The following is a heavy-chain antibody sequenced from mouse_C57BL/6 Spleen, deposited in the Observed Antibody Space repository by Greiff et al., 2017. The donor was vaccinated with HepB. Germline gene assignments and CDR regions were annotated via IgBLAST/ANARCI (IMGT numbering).Heavy chain of an antibody. CDR3: ARGEKRYWYFDV. CDR1: GFTFSDYY. Sequence: EVKLVESEGGLVQPGSSMKLSCTASGFTFSDYYMAWVRQVPEKGLEWVANINYDGSSTYYLDSLKSRFIISRDNAKNILYLQMSSLKSEDTATYYCARGEKRYWYFDVWGTGTTVTVSS. V-gene: IGHV5-16*01. CDR2: INYDGSST. J-gene: IGHJ1*03.